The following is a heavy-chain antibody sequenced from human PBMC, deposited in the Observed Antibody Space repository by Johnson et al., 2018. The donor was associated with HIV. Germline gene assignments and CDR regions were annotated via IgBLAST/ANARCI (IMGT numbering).Heavy chain of an antibody. CDR1: GFTFSSYW. CDR2: IKQDGSEK. Sequence: VQLVESGGGLVQPGGSLRLSCAASGFTFSSYWMSWVRQAPGKGLEWVAHIKQDGSEKYYADSVTGRFTISRDNAKNTLYLQMNSLRAEDTAVYYCASGVYSSSWSWDVAFDIWGQGTMVTVSS. CDR3: ASGVYSSSWSWDVAFDI. D-gene: IGHD6-13*01. V-gene: IGHV3-7*02. J-gene: IGHJ3*02.